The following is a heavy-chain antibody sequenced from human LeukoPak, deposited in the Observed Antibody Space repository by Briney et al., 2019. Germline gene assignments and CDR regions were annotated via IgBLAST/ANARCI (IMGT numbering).Heavy chain of an antibody. V-gene: IGHV3-23*01. Sequence: GGSLRLSCAASGFTFSSYAMSWVRQAPGKGLEWVSAISGSGGSTYYADSVKGRFTISRDNSKNTLYLQMNSLRAEDTAVYYCARDDYDILTGYDYRGQGTLVTVSS. D-gene: IGHD3-9*01. CDR2: ISGSGGST. J-gene: IGHJ4*02. CDR3: ARDDYDILTGYDY. CDR1: GFTFSSYA.